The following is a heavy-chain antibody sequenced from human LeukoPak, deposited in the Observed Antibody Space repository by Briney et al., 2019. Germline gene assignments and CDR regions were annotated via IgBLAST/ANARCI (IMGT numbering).Heavy chain of an antibody. CDR1: GYTLTSYY. CDR2: INPSGSST. D-gene: IGHD3-10*01. J-gene: IGHJ4*02. Sequence: ASVKVSCKASGYTLTSYYMHWVRQAPGQGLEWMGIINPSGSSTNYAQKFQGRVTMTSDTSTSTVYMELSSLRSEDTAVYYCASLGSGSSPIIDFDYWGQGTLVTVSS. V-gene: IGHV1-46*01. CDR3: ASLGSGSSPIIDFDY.